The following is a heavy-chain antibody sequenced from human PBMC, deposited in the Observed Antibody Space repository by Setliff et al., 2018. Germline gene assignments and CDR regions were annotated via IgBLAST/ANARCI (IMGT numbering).Heavy chain of an antibody. Sequence: PSETLSLTCTVSGASVRSGPYYWSWIRQPPGKGLEWIGFISYIGNTNYNPSLKSRITISLDTSKNQFSLKVNSVTAADAAMCYCARGPPGYNPYHWFDPWGQGTLVTVSS. V-gene: IGHV4-61*01. D-gene: IGHD5-12*01. CDR1: GASVRSGPYY. CDR2: ISYIGNT. CDR3: ARGPPGYNPYHWFDP. J-gene: IGHJ5*02.